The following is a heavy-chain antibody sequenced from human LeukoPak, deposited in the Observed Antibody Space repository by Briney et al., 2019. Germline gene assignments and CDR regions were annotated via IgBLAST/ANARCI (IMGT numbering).Heavy chain of an antibody. Sequence: SETLSLTCTVSGASISRTTYYWGWVRQPPGKGLEWIGNIYYSGSTYYNPSLKSRVTTSVDTSKKQFSLKLSSVTAADTAVYYCARGTRGSDSSFDFWGQGTLVTVSS. CDR2: IYYSGST. J-gene: IGHJ4*02. D-gene: IGHD1-1*01. V-gene: IGHV4-39*07. CDR1: GASISRTTYY. CDR3: ARGTRGSDSSFDF.